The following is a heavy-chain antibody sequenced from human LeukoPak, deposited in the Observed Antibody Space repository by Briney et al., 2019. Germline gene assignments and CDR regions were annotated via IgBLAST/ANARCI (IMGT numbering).Heavy chain of an antibody. Sequence: PGGSLRLSCAASGFTFSTYSMNWVRQAPGKGLEWVSSITGSSNFMSYADPVKGRFTISRDNARNSLYLQMNSLRAEDTAVYYCAGDFSQSRNSDYWGQGTLVTVSS. D-gene: IGHD4-23*01. V-gene: IGHV3-21*01. CDR3: AGDFSQSRNSDY. CDR2: ITGSSNFM. CDR1: GFTFSTYS. J-gene: IGHJ4*02.